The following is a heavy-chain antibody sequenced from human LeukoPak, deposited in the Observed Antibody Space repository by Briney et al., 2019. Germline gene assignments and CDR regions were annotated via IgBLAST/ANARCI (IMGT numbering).Heavy chain of an antibody. CDR1: GGTFSSYA. CDR2: IIPILGIA. CDR3: ARDIPYYGAGSYFWDY. D-gene: IGHD3-10*01. V-gene: IGHV1-69*04. Sequence: RASVKVSCKASGGTFSSYAISWVRQAPGQGLEWMGRIIPILGIASYAKKFQGRVTITADKSTSTAYMELSSLRSEDTAVYYCARDIPYYGAGSYFWDYWGQGTLVTVSS. J-gene: IGHJ4*02.